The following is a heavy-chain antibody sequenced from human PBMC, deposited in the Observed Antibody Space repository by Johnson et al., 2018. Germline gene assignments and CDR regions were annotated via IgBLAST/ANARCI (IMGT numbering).Heavy chain of an antibody. CDR3: RATMTTDAFDI. V-gene: IGHV3-73*01. CDR1: GFTFGGSA. CDR2: IRSKANSDAT. Sequence: VQLVQSGGGLVQPGGSLKLSCAASGFTFGGSAMHWVRQAPGKGLEWVGRIRSKANSDATVYAASVKDRFTISRDDSKNMAYLQMNSLKTEDTAGCYCRATMTTDAFDIWGQGTMVTVSS. J-gene: IGHJ3*02. D-gene: IGHD5-12*01.